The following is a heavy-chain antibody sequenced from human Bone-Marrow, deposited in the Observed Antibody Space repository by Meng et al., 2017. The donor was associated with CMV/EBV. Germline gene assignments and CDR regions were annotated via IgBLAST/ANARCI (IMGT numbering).Heavy chain of an antibody. Sequence: SVKVSCKASGGTFSSYAISWVRQAPGQGLEWMGGIIPIFGTANYAQKFQGRVTITTDESTSTAYMELSSLRSEDTAVYYCARAKVGATPFDYWGQGTLVTFYS. J-gene: IGHJ4*02. CDR3: ARAKVGATPFDY. D-gene: IGHD1-26*01. V-gene: IGHV1-69*05. CDR2: IIPIFGTA. CDR1: GGTFSSYA.